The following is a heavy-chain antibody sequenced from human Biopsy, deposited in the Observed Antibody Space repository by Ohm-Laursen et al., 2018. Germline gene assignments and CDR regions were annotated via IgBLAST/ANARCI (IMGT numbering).Heavy chain of an antibody. CDR2: NIPILGTG. Sequence: GSSVKVSCKAPGGTFSNYGVNWVRQAPGHGLEWLGGNIPILGTGNYAQKFQDRVTVAADTSTSTATMELRSLRSDDTAMYYCATKLTGYFHHWGQGTLVIVSS. D-gene: IGHD3-9*01. J-gene: IGHJ1*01. V-gene: IGHV1-69*06. CDR3: ATKLTGYFHH. CDR1: GGTFSNYG.